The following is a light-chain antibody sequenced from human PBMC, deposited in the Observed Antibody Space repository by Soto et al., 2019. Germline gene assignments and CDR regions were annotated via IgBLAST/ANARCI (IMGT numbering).Light chain of an antibody. CDR1: QSLLHSNGYNY. CDR3: MQALQTPLT. V-gene: IGKV2-28*01. J-gene: IGKJ4*01. Sequence: DIVMTQSPLSLPVTPGEPASISCRSSQSLLHSNGYNYLDWYLQKPGQSPQLLIYLGSNRASGVSDRFSGSGSGTYFTLKIIRVEAEDVGVYYCMQALQTPLTFGGGTKV. CDR2: LGS.